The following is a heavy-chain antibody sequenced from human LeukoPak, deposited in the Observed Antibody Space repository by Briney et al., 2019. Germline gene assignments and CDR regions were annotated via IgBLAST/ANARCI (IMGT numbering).Heavy chain of an antibody. D-gene: IGHD3-10*01. J-gene: IGHJ4*02. Sequence: GGSLRLSCAASGFTFSNYWVHWFRQAPGKGLVWVSRINRDGSTTNYADSVKGRFTVSRDNAENTLELQMNSLRAEDTAVYYCARDKKSGESSEIDYWGQGTLVTVSS. CDR1: GFTFSNYW. CDR3: ARDKKSGESSEIDY. CDR2: INRDGSTT. V-gene: IGHV3-74*01.